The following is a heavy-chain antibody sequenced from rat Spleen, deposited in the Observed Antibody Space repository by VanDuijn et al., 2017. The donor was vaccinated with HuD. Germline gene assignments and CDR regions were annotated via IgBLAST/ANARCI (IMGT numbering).Heavy chain of an antibody. D-gene: IGHD1-2*01. V-gene: IGHV2S12*01. J-gene: IGHJ3*01. CDR1: GFSLNSNG. CDR2: ISSGGRT. Sequence: QVQLKESGPGLVQPSQTLSLTCTVSGFSLNSNGVSWVRQPPGKGLEWIAAISSGGRTYYNSPLKSRLSISRDTSKSKVFLKMNNLQTEDTAIYCCTRDGDSSWFAYWGQGTLVTVSS. CDR3: TRDGDSSWFAY.